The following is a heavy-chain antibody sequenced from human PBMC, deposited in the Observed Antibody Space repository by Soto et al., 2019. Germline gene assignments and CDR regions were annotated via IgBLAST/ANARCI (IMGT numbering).Heavy chain of an antibody. D-gene: IGHD6-6*01. CDR3: ARYRIAARGWFDP. J-gene: IGHJ5*02. CDR1: GGSISSYY. Sequence: SETLSLTCTVSGGSISSYYWSWIRQLPGKGLEWIGYIYYSGSTNYNPSLKSRVTISVDTSKNQFSLKLSSVTAADTAVYYCARYRIAARGWFDPWGQGTLVTVSS. V-gene: IGHV4-59*08. CDR2: IYYSGST.